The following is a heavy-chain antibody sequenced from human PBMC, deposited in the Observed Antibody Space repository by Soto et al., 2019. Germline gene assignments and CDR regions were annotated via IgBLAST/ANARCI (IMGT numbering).Heavy chain of an antibody. Sequence: SVKVSCKASGGTFSSYTISWVRQAPGQGLEWMGRIIPILGIANYAQKFQGRVTITADKSTSTAYMELRSLRSDDTAVYYCARDLRYSDLGGYELDGMDVWGQGTTVTVSS. D-gene: IGHD5-12*01. CDR1: GGTFSSYT. CDR2: IIPILGIA. CDR3: ARDLRYSDLGGYELDGMDV. J-gene: IGHJ6*02. V-gene: IGHV1-69*04.